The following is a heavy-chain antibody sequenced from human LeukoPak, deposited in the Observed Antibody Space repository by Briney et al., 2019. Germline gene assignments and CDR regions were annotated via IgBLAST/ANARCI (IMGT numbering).Heavy chain of an antibody. D-gene: IGHD1-20*01. CDR3: ARDFGLTGKVDY. Sequence: GGSLRLSCAASGFTFSRYAMHWVRQAPGKGLESVSAISSNGGSTYYANSVKGRFTISRDNSKNTLYLQRGSLRAEDLAVYYCARDFGLTGKVDYWGQGTLVTVSS. V-gene: IGHV3-64*01. CDR2: ISSNGGST. J-gene: IGHJ4*02. CDR1: GFTFSRYA.